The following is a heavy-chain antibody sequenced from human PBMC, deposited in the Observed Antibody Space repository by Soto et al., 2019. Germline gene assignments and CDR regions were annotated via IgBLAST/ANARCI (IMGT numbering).Heavy chain of an antibody. Sequence: ASVKDSCKVSEYTLTGLSMHWVRQAPGKRLEWMGGFDPEDGETIYAQKFQGGVTMTEDTSTDTAYMELSSLRSEDTAVYYCATLTRQRMGMEGWYFDLWGRGTLVTVSS. CDR2: FDPEDGET. D-gene: IGHD7-27*01. V-gene: IGHV1-24*01. CDR1: EYTLTGLS. CDR3: ATLTRQRMGMEGWYFDL. J-gene: IGHJ2*01.